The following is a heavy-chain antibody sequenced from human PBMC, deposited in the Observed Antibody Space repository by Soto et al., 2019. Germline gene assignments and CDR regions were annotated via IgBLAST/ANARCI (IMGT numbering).Heavy chain of an antibody. Sequence: GASLKISGKGXXYSXTSYWXGWVXXXPGKGLEWMGIIYPGDSDTRYSPSFQGQVTISADKSISTAYLQWSSLKASDTAMYYCARPQGDYYSAFDIWGQGTMVTV. D-gene: IGHD2-21*02. V-gene: IGHV5-51*01. CDR2: IYPGDSDT. CDR1: XYSXTSYW. J-gene: IGHJ3*02. CDR3: ARPQGDYYSAFDI.